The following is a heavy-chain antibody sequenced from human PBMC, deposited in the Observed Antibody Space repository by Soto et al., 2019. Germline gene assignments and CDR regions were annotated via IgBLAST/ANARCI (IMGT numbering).Heavy chain of an antibody. CDR2: IYYSGST. V-gene: IGHV4-30-4*01. D-gene: IGHD5-18*01. CDR3: ARDGGDTAMVPNWFDP. J-gene: IGHJ5*02. Sequence: SETLSLTCTVTGDSISSRSYYWSWIRQPPGKGLEWIGYIYYSGSTYYNPSLKSRVTISVDTSKNQFSLKLSSVTAADTAVYYCARDGGDTAMVPNWFDPWGQGTLVTVSS. CDR1: GDSISSRSYY.